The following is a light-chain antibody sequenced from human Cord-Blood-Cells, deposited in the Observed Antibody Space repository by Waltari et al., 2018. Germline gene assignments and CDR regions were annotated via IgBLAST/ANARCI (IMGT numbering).Light chain of an antibody. V-gene: IGKV1-5*01. CDR3: QQYNSYSWT. CDR1: QRISSW. Sequence: DIQMTQSPSTLSASVGDRVTITCRASQRISSWLAWYQQKPGKAPKLLIYDACSLESGVPSRFSGSGSGTEFTLTISSLQPDDFATYYCQQYNSYSWTFVQGLKVEIK. CDR2: DAC. J-gene: IGKJ1*01.